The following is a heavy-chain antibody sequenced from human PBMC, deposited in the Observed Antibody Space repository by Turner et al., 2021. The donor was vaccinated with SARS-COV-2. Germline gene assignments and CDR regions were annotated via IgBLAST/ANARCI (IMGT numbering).Heavy chain of an antibody. CDR3: AREAPLGVNSMAFDY. D-gene: IGHD3-10*01. CDR2: IYSGGST. J-gene: IGHJ4*02. Sequence: EVQLVEAGGGLIQPGGSLRLSRAASGFTVSSNYMNWVRQAPGKGLEWVSVIYSGGSTVYADSVKGRFTISRDNSKNTMYLQMNSLRAEDTAVYYCAREAPLGVNSMAFDYWGQGTLVTVSS. CDR1: GFTVSSNY. V-gene: IGHV3-53*01.